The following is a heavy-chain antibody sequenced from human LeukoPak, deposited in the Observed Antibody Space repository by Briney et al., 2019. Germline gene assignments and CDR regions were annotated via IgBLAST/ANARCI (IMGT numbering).Heavy chain of an antibody. CDR2: INHSGST. D-gene: IGHD3-22*01. CDR1: GGSISSGGYY. V-gene: IGHV4-39*07. Sequence: PSETLSLTCTVSGGSISSGGYYWSWIRQPPGKGLEWIGEINHSGSTNYNPSLKSRVTISVDTSKNQFSLKLSSVTAADTAVYYCARGLISRVDSSGYYSSCYFDYWGQGTLVTVSS. CDR3: ARGLISRVDSSGYYSSCYFDY. J-gene: IGHJ4*02.